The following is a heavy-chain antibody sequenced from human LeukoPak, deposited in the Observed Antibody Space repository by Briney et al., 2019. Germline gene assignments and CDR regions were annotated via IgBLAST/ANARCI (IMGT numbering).Heavy chain of an antibody. CDR3: AKYKISTVTVDH. CDR2: ISNSGVST. CDR1: GFTFSSYA. J-gene: IGHJ4*02. Sequence: GGSLRLSCAASGFTFSSYAMSWVRQAPGKGLEWVSVISNSGVSTYYADSVKGRFTISRDNPKNTLYLQMNSLRAEDTAVYYCAKYKISTVTVDHWGQGTLVTVSS. V-gene: IGHV3-23*01. D-gene: IGHD4-11*01.